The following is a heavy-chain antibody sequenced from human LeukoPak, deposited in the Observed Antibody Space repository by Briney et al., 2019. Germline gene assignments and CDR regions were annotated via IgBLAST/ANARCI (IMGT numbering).Heavy chain of an antibody. D-gene: IGHD3-3*01. Sequence: GVSLRLSCAASGFTFSSYEMNWVRQAPGKGLEWVSSISRGGSPIYYADSVKGRFTTSRDNAKKSLFLQMNSLRAEDTAVYYCTRVSWRGEIYWGQGTLVSVSS. CDR1: GFTFSSYE. CDR2: ISRGGSPI. J-gene: IGHJ4*02. V-gene: IGHV3-48*03. CDR3: TRVSWRGEIY.